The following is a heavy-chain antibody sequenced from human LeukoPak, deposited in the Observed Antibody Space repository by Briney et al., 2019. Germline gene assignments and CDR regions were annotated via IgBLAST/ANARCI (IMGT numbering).Heavy chain of an antibody. CDR2: IYTSGST. CDR1: GGSFSGYY. CDR3: AREAGDYEGSGYYYGN. Sequence: SETLSLTCTVSGGSFSGYYWGWIRQPAGTGLEWIGRIYTSGSTDYNPSLRSRVTMSVDTSKNQFSLKLSSVTAADTAVYYCAREAGDYEGSGYYYGNWGQGTLVTVSS. J-gene: IGHJ4*02. V-gene: IGHV4-4*07. D-gene: IGHD3-22*01.